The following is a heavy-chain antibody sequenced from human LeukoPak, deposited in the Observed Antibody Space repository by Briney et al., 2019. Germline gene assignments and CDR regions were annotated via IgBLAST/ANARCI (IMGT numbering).Heavy chain of an antibody. J-gene: IGHJ4*02. V-gene: IGHV3-23*01. CDR3: AKSGYNRFDY. Sequence: GGSLRLSCAASGFTFRNHGMNWVRQAPGKGLEWVSNISGSGSGRITYYVDSVKGRFTISRDNSKNTLYLQMNSLRAEDTAVYYCAKSGYNRFDYWGQGTLVTVSS. D-gene: IGHD5-24*01. CDR1: GFTFRNHG. CDR2: ISGSGSGRIT.